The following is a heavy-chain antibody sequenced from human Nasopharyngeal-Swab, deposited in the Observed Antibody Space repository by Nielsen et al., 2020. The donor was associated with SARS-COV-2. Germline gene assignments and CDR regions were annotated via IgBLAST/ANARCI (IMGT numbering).Heavy chain of an antibody. J-gene: IGHJ6*02. D-gene: IGHD6-19*01. V-gene: IGHV3-23*01. CDR2: ISGSGGST. CDR1: GFTFSRYA. CDR3: ARDLYRQQWPLYNYYGMDV. Sequence: GGSLRLSCAASGFTFSRYAMSWVRQAPGKGLEWVSAISGSGGSTYYADSVKGRFTISRDNSKNTLYLQMNSLRAEDTAVYYCARDLYRQQWPLYNYYGMDVWGQGTTVTVSS.